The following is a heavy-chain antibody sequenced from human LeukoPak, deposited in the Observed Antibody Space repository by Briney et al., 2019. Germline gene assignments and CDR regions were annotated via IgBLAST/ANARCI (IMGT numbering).Heavy chain of an antibody. CDR1: GFTFSSYS. CDR3: ARVEGIAAAGIDY. V-gene: IGHV3-21*01. CDR2: ISSSSSYI. Sequence: GGSLRLSCAASGFTFSSYSMNWVRQAPGKGLEWVSSISSSSSYIYYADSVEGRFTISRDNAKNSLYLQMNSLRAEDTAVYYCARVEGIAAAGIDYWGQGTLVTVSS. D-gene: IGHD6-13*01. J-gene: IGHJ4*02.